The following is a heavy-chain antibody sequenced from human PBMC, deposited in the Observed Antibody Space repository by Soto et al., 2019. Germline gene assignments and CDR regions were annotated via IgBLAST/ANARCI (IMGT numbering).Heavy chain of an antibody. V-gene: IGHV1-69*08. CDR1: GTIFSSYT. D-gene: IGHD3-16*01. J-gene: IGHJ6*02. CDR2: IIPILGET. Sequence: QVQLMRSGAEVKKPGSSVRVSCKASGTIFSSYTISWVRQAPGQGLEWMGRIIPILGETNSAQKFQDRVTLTADKSTNTAYMELNSLRLEDTAVYYCARGLGGRMDDWGQGTTVTVSS. CDR3: ARGLGGRMDD.